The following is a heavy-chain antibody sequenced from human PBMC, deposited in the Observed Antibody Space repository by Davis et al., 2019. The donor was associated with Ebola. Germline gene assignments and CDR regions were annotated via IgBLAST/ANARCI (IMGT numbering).Heavy chain of an antibody. J-gene: IGHJ4*02. Sequence: GESLKISCAASGFTFSSYAMSWVRQAPGKGLEWVSAISSSGSTIYYADSVKGRFTISRDNAKNSLYLQMNSLRAEDTAVYYCARDGGSYFDYWGQGTLVTVSS. D-gene: IGHD3-16*01. CDR3: ARDGGSYFDY. CDR2: ISSSGSTI. CDR1: GFTFSSYA. V-gene: IGHV3-48*03.